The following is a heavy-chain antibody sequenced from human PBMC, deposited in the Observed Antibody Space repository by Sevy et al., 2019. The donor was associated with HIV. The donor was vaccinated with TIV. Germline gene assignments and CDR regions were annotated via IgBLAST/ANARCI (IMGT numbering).Heavy chain of an antibody. Sequence: GGSLRLSCAASGFTFSSYGMHWVRQAPGKGLEWVAVISYDGSNKYYADSVKGRFTISRDNSKNTLYLQMNSLRAEDTAVYYCAKVEGEITGAVGDYYMDVWGNGTTVTVSS. J-gene: IGHJ6*03. CDR2: ISYDGSNK. V-gene: IGHV3-30*18. D-gene: IGHD1-20*01. CDR3: AKVEGEITGAVGDYYMDV. CDR1: GFTFSSYG.